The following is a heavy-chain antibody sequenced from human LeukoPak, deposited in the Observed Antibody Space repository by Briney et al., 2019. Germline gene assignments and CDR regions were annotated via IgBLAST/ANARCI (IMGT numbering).Heavy chain of an antibody. CDR3: ARTFWTTYPRHNWFDP. V-gene: IGHV4-34*01. D-gene: IGHD3/OR15-3a*01. CDR2: ITDTGST. Sequence: SETLSLTCGVSGVSLNTYYWTWIRQPPGKGLEWIGEITDTGSTNYNPSLRGRVTISVDTSKNQFSLRLSSVTTADTAVYFCARTFWTTYPRHNWFDPWGQGTLVIVSS. CDR1: GVSLNTYY. J-gene: IGHJ5*02.